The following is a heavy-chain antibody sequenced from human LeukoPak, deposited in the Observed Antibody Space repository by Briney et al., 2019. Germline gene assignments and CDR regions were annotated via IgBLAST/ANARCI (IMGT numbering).Heavy chain of an antibody. D-gene: IGHD2-8*01. CDR3: AKVSGYCTNGVWFSYY. Sequence: PGGSLRLSCAASGFTFSSSAMSWVRQAPGKGLEWVSTISGSGGSTYYYADSVKGWFTISRDNSKDTLYLQMNSLRAEDTAVYYCAKVSGYCTNGVWFSYYWGQGTLVTVSS. J-gene: IGHJ4*02. CDR1: GFTFSSSA. V-gene: IGHV3-23*01. CDR2: ISGSGGST.